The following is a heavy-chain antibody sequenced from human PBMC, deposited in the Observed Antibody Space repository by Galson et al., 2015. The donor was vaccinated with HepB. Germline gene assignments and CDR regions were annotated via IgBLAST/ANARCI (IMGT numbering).Heavy chain of an antibody. V-gene: IGHV1-2*06. J-gene: IGHJ4*02. CDR1: GYTFIDYY. CDR3: ARDKWYSSGWFPY. Sequence: SVKVSCKASGYTFIDYYLHWVRQAPGQGLEWMGRINPNNGGTNYAQEFQGRVTMTRDTSITTAYMELSRLRSDDTAVYYCARDKWYSSGWFPYWGQGTLVTVSS. D-gene: IGHD6-19*01. CDR2: INPNNGGT.